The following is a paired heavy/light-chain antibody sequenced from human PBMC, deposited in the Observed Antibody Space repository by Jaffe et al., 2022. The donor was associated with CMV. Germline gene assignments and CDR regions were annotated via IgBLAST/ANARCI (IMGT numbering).Heavy chain of an antibody. CDR1: GYFFTSYA. CDR3: ARGLLKVSATSLVDGTLRGPLDQNWLDP. V-gene: IGHV1-3*01. CDR2: INVGKGNT. J-gene: IGHJ5*02. Sequence: QAQLVQSGAEVKKPGASVKVSCKASGYFFTSYAIHWVRQAPGQRLEWMGWINVGKGNTKYSQNFQDRVTITRDTSATTVYMELSGLRSEDTAVYFCARGLLKVSATSLVDGTLRGPLDQNWLDPWGQGTLVTVSP. D-gene: IGHD6-6*01.
Light chain of an antibody. CDR3: QQYVSSPIT. CDR2: GAS. CDR1: QTLNSSY. V-gene: IGKV3-20*01. J-gene: IGKJ5*01. Sequence: EIVLTQSPGTLSLSPGERATLSCRASQTLNSSYVAWYQQNAGQAPRLLIYGASKRATGIPDRFSGSGSGTDFTLTISRLEPEDFAVYYCQQYVSSPITFGQGTRLDIK.